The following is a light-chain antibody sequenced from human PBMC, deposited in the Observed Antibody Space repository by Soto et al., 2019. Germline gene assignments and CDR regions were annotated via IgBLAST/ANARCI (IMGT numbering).Light chain of an antibody. CDR2: DAS. CDR3: QQYDNWPPLT. J-gene: IGKJ4*01. Sequence: EIVMTQSPATLSVSPGERVTLSCRASRGLRNNLAWYQQRPGQAPRLLIYDASTRATGVPDRFSGSGSGTEFILTISSLQSEDFAVYYCQQYDNWPPLTFGGGTKVDIK. CDR1: RGLRNN. V-gene: IGKV3-15*01.